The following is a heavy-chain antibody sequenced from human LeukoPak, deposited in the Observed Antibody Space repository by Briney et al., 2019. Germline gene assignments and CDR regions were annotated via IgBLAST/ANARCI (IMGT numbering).Heavy chain of an antibody. CDR3: ARGYCSSTSCYLADY. V-gene: IGHV4-31*03. J-gene: IGHJ4*02. CDR2: IYYSGST. D-gene: IGHD2-2*01. CDR1: GGSISSGGYY. Sequence: PSETLSLTCTVPGGSISSGGYYWSWIRQHPGKGLVWIGYIYYSGSTYYNPSLKSRVTISVDTSKNQFSLKLSSVTAADTAVYYCARGYCSSTSCYLADYWGQGTLVTVSS.